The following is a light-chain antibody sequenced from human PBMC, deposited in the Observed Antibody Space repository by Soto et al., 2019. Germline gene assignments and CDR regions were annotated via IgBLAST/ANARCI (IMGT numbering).Light chain of an antibody. CDR2: AAS. CDR1: QSVTNNY. Sequence: ETVLTQSPGTLSLSPGERATLSCRASQSVTNNYLAWYQQKPGQAPRVLIYAASNRATGIPDKFSGVASGTDFTLTISSLETEDFTVYYCHQYGNSPWTLGQGTSVEIK. J-gene: IGKJ1*01. V-gene: IGKV3-20*01. CDR3: HQYGNSPWT.